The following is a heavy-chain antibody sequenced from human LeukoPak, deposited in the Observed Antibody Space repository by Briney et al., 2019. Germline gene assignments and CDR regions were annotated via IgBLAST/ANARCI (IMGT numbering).Heavy chain of an antibody. V-gene: IGHV3-23*01. CDR3: AKDLKLYSKSYRNWFDP. D-gene: IGHD3-16*02. J-gene: IGHJ5*02. CDR2: ISYTGDRT. Sequence: GGSLRLSCAASGFTFSNYAMSWVRQAPGKGLECVSVISYTGDRTYYADSVKGRFTISRDNAKNTLYLQMSSLGAEDTAVYYCAKDLKLYSKSYRNWFDPWGQGILVTVSS. CDR1: GFTFSNYA.